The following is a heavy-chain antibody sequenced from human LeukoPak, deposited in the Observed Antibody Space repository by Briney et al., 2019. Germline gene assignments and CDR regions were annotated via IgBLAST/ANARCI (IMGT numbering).Heavy chain of an antibody. J-gene: IGHJ4*02. CDR1: GASISSYY. Sequence: SETLSLTCTVSGASISSYYWSWIRQPPGKGLEWIGYIYYGGSTNYNPSLKSRLTISVDTSKNQCSLKLSSVTAADTAVYYCARHSSIGGVATIDYWGQGTLVTVSS. CDR2: IYYGGST. D-gene: IGHD1-26*01. V-gene: IGHV4-59*08. CDR3: ARHSSIGGVATIDY.